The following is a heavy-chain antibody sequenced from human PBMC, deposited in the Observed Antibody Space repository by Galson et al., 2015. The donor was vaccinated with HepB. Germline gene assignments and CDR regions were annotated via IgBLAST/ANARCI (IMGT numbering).Heavy chain of an antibody. CDR2: ICYSGST. V-gene: IGHV4-39*01. Sequence: ETLSLTCPVSGGSISSSSYYWGWIRQPPGKGLEWIGSICYSGSTYYNPSLKSRVTISVDTSKNQFSLKLSSVTAADTAVYYCARSYYGMDVWGQGTTVTVSS. CDR3: ARSYYGMDV. CDR1: GGSISSSSYY. J-gene: IGHJ6*02.